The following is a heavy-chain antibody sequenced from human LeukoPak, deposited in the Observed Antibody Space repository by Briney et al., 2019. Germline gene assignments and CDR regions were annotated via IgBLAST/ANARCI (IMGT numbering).Heavy chain of an antibody. J-gene: IGHJ4*02. D-gene: IGHD5-12*01. CDR3: APGLGYDYYFDY. CDR1: GGSISSSSYY. CDR2: IYYSGST. V-gene: IGHV4-39*07. Sequence: KPSETLSLTCTVSGGSISSSSYYWRWIRQPPGKGLEWIGSIYYSGSTYYNPSLKSRVTISVDTSKNQFSLKLSSVTAADTAVYYCAPGLGYDYYFDYWGQGTLVTVSS.